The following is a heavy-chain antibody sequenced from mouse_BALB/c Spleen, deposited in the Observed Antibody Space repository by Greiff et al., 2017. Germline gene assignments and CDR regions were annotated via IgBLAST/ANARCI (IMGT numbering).Heavy chain of an antibody. CDR1: GYTFTSYW. V-gene: IGHV1S81*02. Sequence: VQLQQPGAELVKPGASVKLSCKASGYTFTSYWMHWVKQRPGQGLEWIGEINPSNGRTNYNEKFKSKATLTVDKSSSTAYMQLSSLTSEDSAVYYCAREDYGSSYGDYWGQGTTLTVSS. CDR2: INPSNGRT. D-gene: IGHD1-1*01. J-gene: IGHJ2*01. CDR3: AREDYGSSYGDY.